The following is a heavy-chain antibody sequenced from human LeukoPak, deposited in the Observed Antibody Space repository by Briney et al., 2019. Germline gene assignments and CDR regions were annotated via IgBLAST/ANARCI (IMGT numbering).Heavy chain of an antibody. D-gene: IGHD6-13*01. V-gene: IGHV4-34*01. Sequence: PSETLSLTCAVYGGSFSGYYWSWIRQPPGKGLEWIGEINHSGSTNYNPSLKSRVTISVDTSKNQFSLKLSSVTAADTAVYYCARYSSSWYRTEDYYYYMDVWGKGTTVTVSS. CDR2: INHSGST. CDR1: GGSFSGYY. CDR3: ARYSSSWYRTEDYYYYMDV. J-gene: IGHJ6*03.